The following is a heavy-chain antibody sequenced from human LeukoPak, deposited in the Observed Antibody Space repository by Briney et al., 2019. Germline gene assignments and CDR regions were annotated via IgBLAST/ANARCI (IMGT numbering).Heavy chain of an antibody. Sequence: PGRSLRLSCAASGFTFSSYAMHWVRQAPGKGLEWVAVISYDGSNKYYADSVKGRFTISRDNSKNTLYLQMNSLRAEDTAVYYCARGGQDQLPGRAHWFDPWGQGTLVAVSS. D-gene: IGHD2-2*01. CDR2: ISYDGSNK. V-gene: IGHV3-30-3*01. CDR3: ARGGQDQLPGRAHWFDP. J-gene: IGHJ5*02. CDR1: GFTFSSYA.